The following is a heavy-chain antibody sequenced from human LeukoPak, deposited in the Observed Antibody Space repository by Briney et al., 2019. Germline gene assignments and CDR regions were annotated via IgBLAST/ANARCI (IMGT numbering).Heavy chain of an antibody. CDR3: ARDPTTVTTIFDS. Sequence: SETLSLTCSVSGVSISAYYWSWIRQSAGNRLEWIGRIYPGEGIYATATTSYNPSFKSRVTMSGDTSKNQLSPKLSSVTAADTAVYYCARDPTTVTTIFDSWGQGILVTVSS. J-gene: IGHJ4*02. CDR2: IYPGEGIYATATT. CDR1: GVSISAYY. V-gene: IGHV4-4*07. D-gene: IGHD4-11*01.